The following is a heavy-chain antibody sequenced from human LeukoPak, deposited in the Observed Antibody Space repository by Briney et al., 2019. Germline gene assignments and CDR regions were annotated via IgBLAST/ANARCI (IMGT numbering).Heavy chain of an antibody. Sequence: SETLSLTCAVYGGSFSGYYWSWIRQPPGKGLEWIGEINHSGSTNYNPSLKSRVTISVDTSKNQFSLKLSSVTAADTAVYYCARLTWMATPKNFDYWGQGTLVTVSS. CDR3: ARLTWMATPKNFDY. D-gene: IGHD5-24*01. J-gene: IGHJ4*02. V-gene: IGHV4-34*01. CDR1: GGSFSGYY. CDR2: INHSGST.